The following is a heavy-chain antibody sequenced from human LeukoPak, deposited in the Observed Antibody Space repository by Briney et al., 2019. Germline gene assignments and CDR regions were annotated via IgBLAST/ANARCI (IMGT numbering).Heavy chain of an antibody. D-gene: IGHD2-2*01. CDR1: GYTFTSYG. J-gene: IGHJ5*02. CDR3: ARASCSSTSCPLNWFDP. CDR2: IIPIFGTA. Sequence: SVKVSCKASGYTFTSYGISWVRQAPGQGLEWMGGIIPIFGTANYAQKFQGRVTITTDESTSTAYMELSSLRSEDTAVYYCARASCSSTSCPLNWFDPWGQGTLVTVSS. V-gene: IGHV1-69*05.